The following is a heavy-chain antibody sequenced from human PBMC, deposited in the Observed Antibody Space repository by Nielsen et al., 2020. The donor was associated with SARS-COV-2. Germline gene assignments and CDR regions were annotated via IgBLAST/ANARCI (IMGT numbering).Heavy chain of an antibody. Sequence: GESLKISCAASGFTFSSYDMHWVRQAPGKGLEWVSAIGTAGDTYYPGSVKGRFTISRENAKNSLYLQMNSLRAGDTAVYYCARAFLSVARGYYYYGMDVWGQGTTVTVSS. CDR1: GFTFSSYD. V-gene: IGHV3-13*04. D-gene: IGHD6-19*01. J-gene: IGHJ6*02. CDR3: ARAFLSVARGYYYYGMDV. CDR2: IGTAGDT.